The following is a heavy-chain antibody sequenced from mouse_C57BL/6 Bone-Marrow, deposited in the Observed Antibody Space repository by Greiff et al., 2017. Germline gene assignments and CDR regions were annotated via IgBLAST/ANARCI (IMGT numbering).Heavy chain of an antibody. V-gene: IGHV5-4*01. CDR1: GFTFSSYA. Sequence: EVQGVESGGGLVKPGGSLKLSCAASGFTFSSYAMSWVRQTPEKRLEWVATISDGGSYTYYPDNVKGRFTLSRDNAKNNLYLQMSHLKSEDTAMYYCARDAYYYGSPYYYGYWGQGTTLTVSS. CDR3: ARDAYYYGSPYYYGY. D-gene: IGHD1-1*01. J-gene: IGHJ2*01. CDR2: ISDGGSYT.